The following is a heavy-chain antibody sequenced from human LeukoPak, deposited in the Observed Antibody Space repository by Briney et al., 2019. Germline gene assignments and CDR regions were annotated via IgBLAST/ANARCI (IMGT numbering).Heavy chain of an antibody. CDR2: ISGSGGST. V-gene: IGHV3-23*01. J-gene: IGHJ4*02. CDR3: AKDGWGRCSSTSCYLED. CDR1: GFTFSSYA. D-gene: IGHD2-2*01. Sequence: GGSLRLSCAASGFTFSSYAMSWVRQAPGKGLEWVSAISGSGGSTYYADSMKGRFTISRDNSKNTVYLQMNSLRAEDTAVYYCAKDGWGRCSSTSCYLEDWGQGTLVTVSS.